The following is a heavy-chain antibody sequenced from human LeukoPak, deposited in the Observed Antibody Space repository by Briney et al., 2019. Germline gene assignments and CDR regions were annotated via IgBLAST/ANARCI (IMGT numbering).Heavy chain of an antibody. V-gene: IGHV4-59*08. D-gene: IGHD2-15*01. CDR3: ARQYCSGGSCYSLSYYYMDV. J-gene: IGHJ6*03. CDR2: IYYSGST. CDR1: GGSISSYY. Sequence: SETLSLTCTVSGGSISSYYWSWTRQPPGKGLEWIGYIYYSGSTNYNPSLKSRVTISVDTSKNQFSLKLSSVTAADTAVYYCARQYCSGGSCYSLSYYYMDVWGKGTTVTVSS.